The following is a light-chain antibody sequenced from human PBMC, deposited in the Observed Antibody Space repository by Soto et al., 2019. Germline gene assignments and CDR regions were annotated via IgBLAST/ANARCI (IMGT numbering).Light chain of an antibody. J-gene: IGKJ1*01. V-gene: IGKV1-39*01. CDR3: QQSYSTPPT. CDR2: AAS. Sequence: DIRMTQSPSSLSASVGERVTITCRASQGITTYLNWYQLKSGKAPKVLIDAASSLQSGVPSRFRGSGSGTEFTLTISNLQPEDFAIYYCQQSYSTPPTFGQGTKVEIK. CDR1: QGITTY.